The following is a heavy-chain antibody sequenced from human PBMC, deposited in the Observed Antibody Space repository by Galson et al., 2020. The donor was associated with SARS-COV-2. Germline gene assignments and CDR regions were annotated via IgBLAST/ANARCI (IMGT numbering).Heavy chain of an antibody. V-gene: IGHV3-30*09. CDR1: GFTFSANA. J-gene: IGHJ5*02. Sequence: GGSLRLSCAGSGFTFSANAMHWVRQAPGKGLEWVTVISYDGTKRYYAESVRGRFAISRDNSENTLYLQMNSLRPDDTGIYYCATERYDNSRGLESWGQGTLVTVSS. D-gene: IGHD3-3*01. CDR2: ISYDGTKR. CDR3: ATERYDNSRGLES.